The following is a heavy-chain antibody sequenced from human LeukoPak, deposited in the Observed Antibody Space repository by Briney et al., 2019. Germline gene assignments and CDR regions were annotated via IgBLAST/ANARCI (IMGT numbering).Heavy chain of an antibody. V-gene: IGHV1-69*05. CDR2: IIPIFGTA. CDR3: ARGSSGYHNWFDP. D-gene: IGHD3-22*01. J-gene: IGHJ5*02. Sequence: SVKVSCKASGGTFSSYAISWVRQAPGQGLEWMGRIIPIFGTASYAQKFQGRVTITTDESTSTAYMELSSLRSEDTAVYYCARGSSGYHNWFDPWGLGTLVTVSS. CDR1: GGTFSSYA.